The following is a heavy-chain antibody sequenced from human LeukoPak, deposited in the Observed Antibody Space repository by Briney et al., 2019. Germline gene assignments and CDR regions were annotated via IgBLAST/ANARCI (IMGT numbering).Heavy chain of an antibody. CDR3: ARDWSGSYLYYYMDV. CDR2: INPNSGGT. J-gene: IGHJ6*03. CDR1: GYTFTGYY. Sequence: GASVKVSCKASGYTFTGYYMHWVRQAPGQGLEWMGWINPNSGGTNYAQKFQGRVTMTRDTSISTAYMELSRLRSDDTAVYYCARDWSGSYLYYYMDVWGKGTTVTVSS. V-gene: IGHV1-2*02. D-gene: IGHD3-10*01.